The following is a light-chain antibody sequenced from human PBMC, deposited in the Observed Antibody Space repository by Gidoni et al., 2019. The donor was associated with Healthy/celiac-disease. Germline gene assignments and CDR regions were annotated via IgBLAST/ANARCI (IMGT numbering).Light chain of an antibody. CDR2: DVS. Sequence: HSALTQPRSVSWSPVQLVTISCTGTSSDVGGYNYLSWDQQHPGKAPKLMIYDVSKRPSGVPDRFSGSKSGNTASLTISGLQAEEEADYYCCSYAGSFYVFGTGTKVTVL. V-gene: IGLV2-11*01. CDR3: CSYAGSFYV. J-gene: IGLJ1*01. CDR1: SSDVGGYNY.